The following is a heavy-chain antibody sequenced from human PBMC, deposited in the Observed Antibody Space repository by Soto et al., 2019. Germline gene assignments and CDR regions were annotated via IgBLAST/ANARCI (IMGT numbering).Heavy chain of an antibody. CDR3: ARAVGPFDY. CDR2: IWYDGSHK. J-gene: IGHJ4*02. CDR1: GFTFSTYG. Sequence: QVQLVESGGGVVQPGRSLRLSCAASGFTFSTYGMHWVRQAPGTGLEWVAVIWYDGSHKDYADSVKGRFTISRDNSKNTLYVQMNSLRVEDTAVYYCARAVGPFDYWGQGTLVAVSS. D-gene: IGHD1-26*01. V-gene: IGHV3-33*01.